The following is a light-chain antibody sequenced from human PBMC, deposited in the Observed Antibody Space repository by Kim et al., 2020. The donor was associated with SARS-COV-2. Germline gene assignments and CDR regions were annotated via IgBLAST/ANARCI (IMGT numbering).Light chain of an antibody. CDR1: NSNIGGNS. Sequence: ELTQPPSASGAPGQSVTISCSGSNSNIGGNSVNWYQQIPGTAPKLLISNINLRPSGVPDRFSGSKSGTSGSLAISGLQSEDEADYYCAAWDDSLGAVVFGGGTQLTVL. J-gene: IGLJ2*01. CDR2: NIN. CDR3: AAWDDSLGAVV. V-gene: IGLV1-44*01.